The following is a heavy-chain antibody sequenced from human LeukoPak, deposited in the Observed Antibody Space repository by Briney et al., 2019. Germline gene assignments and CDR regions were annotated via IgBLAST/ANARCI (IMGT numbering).Heavy chain of an antibody. CDR1: GGTFSSYA. V-gene: IGHV1-2*02. J-gene: IGHJ6*03. CDR2: INPNSGGT. CDR3: ARDYYYGSGSYYNLLYYMDV. D-gene: IGHD3-10*01. Sequence: ASVKVSCKASGGTFSSYAISWVRQAPGQGLEWMGWINPNSGGTNYAQKFQGRVTMTRDTSISTAYMELSRLRSDDTAVYYCARDYYYGSGSYYNLLYYMDVWGKGTTVTVSS.